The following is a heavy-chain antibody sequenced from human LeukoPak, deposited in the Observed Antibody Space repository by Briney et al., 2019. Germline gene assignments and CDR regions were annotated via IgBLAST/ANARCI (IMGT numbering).Heavy chain of an antibody. D-gene: IGHD2-2*01. CDR1: GDSISTGGYY. V-gene: IGHV4-31*03. Sequence: KASETLSLTCTVSGDSISTGGYYWAWIRQHRERGLEWIVYIYYSGSTHYNPSLQSRVTISVDTFKNQFSLNLNSVTAADTAVYYCARVIVVVPIGVYHYYAMDVWGQGTTVTVSS. CDR2: IYYSGST. CDR3: ARVIVVVPIGVYHYYAMDV. J-gene: IGHJ6*02.